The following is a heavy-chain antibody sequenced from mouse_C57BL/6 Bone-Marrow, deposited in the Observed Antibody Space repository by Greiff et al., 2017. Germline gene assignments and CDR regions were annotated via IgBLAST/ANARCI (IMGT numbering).Heavy chain of an antibody. CDR2: INPGSGGT. V-gene: IGHV1-54*01. Sequence: QVQLKESGAELVRPGTSVKVSCKASGYAFTNYLIEWVKQRPGQGLEWIGVINPGSGGTNYNEKFKGKATLTADKSSSTAYMQLSSLTSEESAVYFCARCPWFAYWGQGTLVTVSA. CDR1: GYAFTNYL. CDR3: ARCPWFAY. J-gene: IGHJ3*01.